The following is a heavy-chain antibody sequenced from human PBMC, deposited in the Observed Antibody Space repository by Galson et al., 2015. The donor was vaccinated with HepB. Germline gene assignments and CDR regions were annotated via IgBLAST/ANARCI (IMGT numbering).Heavy chain of an antibody. Sequence: SLRLSCAASGFTFSSYWMSWVRQAPGKGLEWVAVISYDGTNKYYTDSVKGRFTISRDNSENTVDLQMNSLRAEDTAVYYCARDTRTWLVQMSFDYWGQGMLVTVSS. CDR1: GFTFSSYW. J-gene: IGHJ4*02. CDR2: ISYDGTNK. D-gene: IGHD6-19*01. V-gene: IGHV3-30-3*01. CDR3: ARDTRTWLVQMSFDY.